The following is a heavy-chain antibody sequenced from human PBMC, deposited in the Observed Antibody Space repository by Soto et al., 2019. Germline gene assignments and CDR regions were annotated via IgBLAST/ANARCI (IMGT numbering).Heavy chain of an antibody. CDR1: GFTFSNYG. V-gene: IGHV3-33*01. D-gene: IGHD6-19*01. J-gene: IGHJ1*01. Sequence: QVQLVESGGGVVQPGRSLRLSCAASGFTFSNYGMHWVRQAPGKGLEWVAVIWYDGSNEYYVDSVKGRFTISRDNSKNTLYLQMNSLRAEDTAVYYCAREEYSSGMGYLQHWGQGTLVTVSS. CDR3: AREEYSSGMGYLQH. CDR2: IWYDGSNE.